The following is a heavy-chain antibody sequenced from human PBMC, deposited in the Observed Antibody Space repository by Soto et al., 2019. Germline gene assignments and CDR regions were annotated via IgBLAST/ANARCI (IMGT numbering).Heavy chain of an antibody. D-gene: IGHD5-18*01. CDR3: AKGGGSRRYYGMDV. V-gene: IGHV3-23*01. CDR2: FSGFGISS. Sequence: GSLRLSCAAXGFTFSSXXXXXVRQAPGKGLEWVSSFSGFGISSYYTDSVKGRFTISRDTSTNMLYLQTNSLRAEDTAVYYCAKGGGSRRYYGMDVWGQGTSVTVSS. J-gene: IGHJ6*02. CDR1: GFTFSSXX.